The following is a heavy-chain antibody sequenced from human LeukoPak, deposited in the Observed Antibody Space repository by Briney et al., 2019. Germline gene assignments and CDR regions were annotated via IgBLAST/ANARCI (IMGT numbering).Heavy chain of an antibody. J-gene: IGHJ4*02. V-gene: IGHV3-7*01. D-gene: IGHD5-18*01. CDR1: GFMFSSYW. Sequence: PGGSLRLSCAASGFMFSSYWMSWVRQAPGKGLEWVANIKKDGSEKYYVDSVKRRFTISRDNAKTSLYLQMISLRAEDTAVYYCARHLSGVTGYTYGRGIDYWGQGTLVTVSS. CDR3: ARHLSGVTGYTYGRGIDY. CDR2: IKKDGSEK.